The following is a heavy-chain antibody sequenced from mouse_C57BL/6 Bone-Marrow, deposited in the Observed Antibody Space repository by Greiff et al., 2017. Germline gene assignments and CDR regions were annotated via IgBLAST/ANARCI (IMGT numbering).Heavy chain of an antibody. D-gene: IGHD2-13*01. CDR1: GFNIKDYY. V-gene: IGHV14-1*01. Sequence: VQLQQSGAELVRPGASVKLSCTASGFNIKDYYMHWVKQRPEQGLEWIGRIDPEDGDTEYAPKFQGKATMTADTSSTTAYLQLSSLTSEDTAVYYSAPGYYGACFAYWGQGTLGTVSA. J-gene: IGHJ3*01. CDR2: IDPEDGDT. CDR3: APGYYGACFAY.